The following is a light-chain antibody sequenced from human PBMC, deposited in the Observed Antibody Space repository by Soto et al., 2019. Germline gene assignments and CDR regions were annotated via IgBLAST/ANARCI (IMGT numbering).Light chain of an antibody. V-gene: IGLV2-8*01. Sequence: SALTQPPSASGSPGQSVTISCTGTSSDVGGYNYVSWYQQHPGKAPKLMIYEVNKRPSGVPDRFSGSKSGNTAFLTVSGLQAEDEADYYCSSYAGSNNYVFGTGTKVTVL. CDR1: SSDVGGYNY. CDR2: EVN. CDR3: SSYAGSNNYV. J-gene: IGLJ1*01.